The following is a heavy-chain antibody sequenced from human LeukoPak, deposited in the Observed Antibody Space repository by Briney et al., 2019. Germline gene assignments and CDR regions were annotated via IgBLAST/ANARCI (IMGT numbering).Heavy chain of an antibody. CDR3: ARSIVVVPAAIFDY. CDR2: INPNSGGT. J-gene: IGHJ4*02. Sequence: EASVKVSCKASGYTFTGYYMHWVRQAPGQGLEWMGWINPNSGGTNYAQKFQGRVTMTRDTSISTAYMELSRLRSDDTAVYYCARSIVVVPAAIFDYWGQGTLVTVSS. D-gene: IGHD2-2*01. CDR1: GYTFTGYY. V-gene: IGHV1-2*02.